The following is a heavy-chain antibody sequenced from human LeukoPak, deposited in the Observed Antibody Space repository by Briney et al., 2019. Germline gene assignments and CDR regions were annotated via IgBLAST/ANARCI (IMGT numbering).Heavy chain of an antibody. CDR3: AREFGYQLEDAFDI. CDR2: IKQDGSEK. CDR1: GFTFSSYW. Sequence: GGSLRLSCAASGFTFSSYWMGWVRQAPGKGLEWVANIKQDGSEKYYVDSVKGRFTISRDNAKNSLYLQMNSLRAEDTAVYYCAREFGYQLEDAFDIWGQGTMVTVSS. V-gene: IGHV3-7*03. J-gene: IGHJ3*02. D-gene: IGHD2-2*01.